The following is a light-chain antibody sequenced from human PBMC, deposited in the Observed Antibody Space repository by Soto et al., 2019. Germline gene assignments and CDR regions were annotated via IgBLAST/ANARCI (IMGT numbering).Light chain of an antibody. V-gene: IGKV3D-15*01. CDR3: QQYNNWPIT. Sequence: EIVLTQSPGTLSLSPGERATLSCRASQSVSSSYLAWYQQKPGQAPRLLVYGASTRATGIPASFSGSGSGTEFTLTISSLQPEDFAVYYCQQYNNWPITFGQGTRLEIK. CDR2: GAS. CDR1: QSVSSSY. J-gene: IGKJ5*01.